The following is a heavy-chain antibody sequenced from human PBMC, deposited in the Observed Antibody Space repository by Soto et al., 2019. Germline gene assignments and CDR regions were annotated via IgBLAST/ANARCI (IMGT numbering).Heavy chain of an antibody. Sequence: QVQPQQWGAGLLKPSETLSLTCAVYGGSFSGYYWSWIRQPPGKGLEWIGEINHSGSTNYNPSLKSRVTISVDTSKNQFSLKLSSVTAADTAVYYCARAGITGTQNFDYWGQGTLVTVSS. V-gene: IGHV4-34*01. CDR2: INHSGST. D-gene: IGHD1-20*01. CDR1: GGSFSGYY. J-gene: IGHJ4*02. CDR3: ARAGITGTQNFDY.